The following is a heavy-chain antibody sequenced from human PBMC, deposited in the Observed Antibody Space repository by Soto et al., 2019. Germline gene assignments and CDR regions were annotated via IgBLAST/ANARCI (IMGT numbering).Heavy chain of an antibody. D-gene: IGHD3-16*02. CDR3: ARGGAWGSYRYTGPSYFDY. CDR2: INHSGST. V-gene: IGHV4-34*01. CDR1: GGTSSGHN. J-gene: IGHJ4*02. Sequence: SETLSLTCAAYGGTSSGHNSSWIRKPPEKGLEWIGEINHSGSTIYNPSLKSRVTVSVDRSKSQCSLKLSSVTAADTAVYYCARGGAWGSYRYTGPSYFDYWGQGTLVTVSS.